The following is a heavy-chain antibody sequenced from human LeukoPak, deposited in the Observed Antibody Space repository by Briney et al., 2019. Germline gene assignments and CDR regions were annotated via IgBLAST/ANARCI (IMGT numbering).Heavy chain of an antibody. CDR2: INSDGSST. Sequence: GGSLRLSCAASGFTFSSYAMHWVRQAPGKGLVWVSRINSDGSSTSYADSVKGRFTISRDNAKNTLYLQMNSLRAEDTAVYYCASEYYYDSSGYYSDYWGQGTLVTVSS. D-gene: IGHD3-22*01. CDR1: GFTFSSYA. CDR3: ASEYYYDSSGYYSDY. V-gene: IGHV3-74*01. J-gene: IGHJ4*02.